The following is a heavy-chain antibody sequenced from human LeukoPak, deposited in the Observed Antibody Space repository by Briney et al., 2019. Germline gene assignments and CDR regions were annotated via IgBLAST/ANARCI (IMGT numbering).Heavy chain of an antibody. CDR1: GFTFSSYW. D-gene: IGHD7-27*01. CDR3: ASSRANWVYRGGFDP. CDR2: INSDGSST. V-gene: IGHV3-74*01. J-gene: IGHJ5*02. Sequence: PGGSLRLSCAASGFTFSSYWMHWVRQAPGKGLVWVSRINSDGSSTSYADSVKGRFTISRDNAKNSLYLQMNSLRAEDTAVYYCASSRANWVYRGGFDPWGQGTLVTVSS.